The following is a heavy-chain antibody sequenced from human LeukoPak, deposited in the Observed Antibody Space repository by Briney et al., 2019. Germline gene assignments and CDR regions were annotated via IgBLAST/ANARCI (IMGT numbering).Heavy chain of an antibody. CDR1: GGSISSYY. Sequence: SETLSLTCTVSGGSISSYYWSWIRQPAGKGLEWIGRIYTSGSTNYNPSLKSRVTMSVDTSENQFSLKLSSVTAADTAVYYCARGGGVGKGIYYFDYWGQGTLVTVSS. J-gene: IGHJ4*02. V-gene: IGHV4-4*07. D-gene: IGHD6-13*01. CDR3: ARGGGVGKGIYYFDY. CDR2: IYTSGST.